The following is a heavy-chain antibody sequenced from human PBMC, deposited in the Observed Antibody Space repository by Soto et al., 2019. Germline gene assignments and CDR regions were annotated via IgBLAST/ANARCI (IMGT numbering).Heavy chain of an antibody. CDR2: ISHNGST. V-gene: IGHV4-4*02. J-gene: IGHJ6*03. Sequence: QVQLQESGPGLVKPSGTLSLTCAVSSGSISSSNWWRWVRQPPGKGLEWIGEISHNGSTNYNPSLRRRVTISVDKSKNQFSVKLSSVTAADTAVYYCARAFGYSGSHYYYYYMDVWGKGTPVTVSS. CDR1: SGSISSSNW. D-gene: IGHD1-26*01. CDR3: ARAFGYSGSHYYYYYMDV.